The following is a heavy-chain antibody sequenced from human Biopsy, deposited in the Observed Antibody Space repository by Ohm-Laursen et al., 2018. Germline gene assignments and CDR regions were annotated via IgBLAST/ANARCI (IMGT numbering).Heavy chain of an antibody. CDR3: ARDGEAKYCKHGVCPSDF. CDR1: GFPFTGFS. D-gene: IGHD2-8*01. CDR2: ISASGNHI. Sequence: SLRLSCAAPGFPFTGFSMNWVRQAPGKGLEWVSSISASGNHIYYTDSVKGRFTVSRDNGKNSVYLQMNSLRVEDTAVYYCARDGEAKYCKHGVCPSDFWGQGTLVTVSS. J-gene: IGHJ4*02. V-gene: IGHV3-21*01.